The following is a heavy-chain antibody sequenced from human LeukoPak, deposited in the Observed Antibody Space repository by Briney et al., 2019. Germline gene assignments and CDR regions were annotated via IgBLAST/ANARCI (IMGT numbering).Heavy chain of an antibody. D-gene: IGHD3-16*02. Sequence: SETLSLTCTVSGGSISHYYWSWIRQSPGKGLEWIGYIYVTGTRYNPYLQSRVTISVDRSRNQFFLKMTSVTAADTAVYYCARHIGGGIEDMDVWGRGTKVTVSS. CDR1: GGSISHYY. V-gene: IGHV4-59*08. J-gene: IGHJ6*03. CDR2: IYVTGT. CDR3: ARHIGGGIEDMDV.